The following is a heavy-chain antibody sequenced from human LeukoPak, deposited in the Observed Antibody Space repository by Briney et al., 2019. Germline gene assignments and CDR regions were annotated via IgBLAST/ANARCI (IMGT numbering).Heavy chain of an antibody. CDR1: GFIFNGYA. Sequence: GGSLRLSCAASGFIFNGYAMSWVRQAPGKGLEWVSTISDIGLSTYYADSVEGRLTISRDNSKNTLSLLLSSLRADDTAIYYCARISLRAFDVWGQGTTVTVSS. V-gene: IGHV3-23*01. J-gene: IGHJ3*01. D-gene: IGHD2/OR15-2a*01. CDR3: ARISLRAFDV. CDR2: ISDIGLST.